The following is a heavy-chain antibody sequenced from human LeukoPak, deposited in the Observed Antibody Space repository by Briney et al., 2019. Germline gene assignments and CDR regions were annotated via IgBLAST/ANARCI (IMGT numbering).Heavy chain of an antibody. D-gene: IGHD3-22*01. CDR1: GFTFSSYA. Sequence: GGSLRLSCAASGFTFSSYAMHWVRQAPGKGLEWVAVISYDGSNKYYADSVKGRFTISRDNSKNTLYLQMNSLRAEDTAVYYCAKFYDSSGYYSGTFDYWGQGTLVTVSS. V-gene: IGHV3-30*04. CDR2: ISYDGSNK. CDR3: AKFYDSSGYYSGTFDY. J-gene: IGHJ4*02.